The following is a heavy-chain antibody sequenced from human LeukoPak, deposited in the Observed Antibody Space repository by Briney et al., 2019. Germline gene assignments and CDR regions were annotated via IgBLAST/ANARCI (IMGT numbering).Heavy chain of an antibody. CDR2: IYYSGST. CDR3: ARDCSSTSSCLSDAFDI. J-gene: IGHJ3*02. D-gene: IGHD2-2*01. Sequence: SETLSLTCTVSGGSISSSSYYWGWIRQPPGKGLEWIGNIYYSGSTYYNPSLKSRVTISVATSKNQFSLKLSSVTAADTAAYYCARDCSSTSSCLSDAFDIWGQGAMVTVSS. V-gene: IGHV4-39*02. CDR1: GGSISSSSYY.